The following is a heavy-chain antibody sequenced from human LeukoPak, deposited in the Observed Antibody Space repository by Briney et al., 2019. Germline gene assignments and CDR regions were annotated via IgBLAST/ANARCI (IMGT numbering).Heavy chain of an antibody. CDR3: ARLPLTERRHFEY. J-gene: IGHJ4*02. V-gene: IGHV3-43*02. CDR1: GFTFDDYA. Sequence: GGSLRLSCAASGFTFDDYAMHWVRQAPGKGLEWVSLISGDGGSTYYADSVKGRFTIPRDNAKNSLYLQMNSLRADDTAVYFCARLPLTERRHFEYWGQGTLVTVSS. CDR2: ISGDGGST. D-gene: IGHD2-21*02.